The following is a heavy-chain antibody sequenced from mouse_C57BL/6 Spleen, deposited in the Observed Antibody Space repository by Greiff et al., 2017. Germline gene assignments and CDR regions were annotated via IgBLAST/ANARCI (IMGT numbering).Heavy chain of an antibody. V-gene: IGHV1-15*01. CDR1: GYTFTDYE. CDR3: TSYGNYTLDY. J-gene: IGHJ2*01. D-gene: IGHD2-1*01. Sequence: QVQLQQSGAELVRPGASVTLSCKASGYTFTDYEMHWVKQTPVHGLEWIGAIDPETGGTAYNQKFKGKDILTADKSSSTAYMELRSLTSEDSAVYYCTSYGNYTLDYWGKGTTRTVSS. CDR2: IDPETGGT.